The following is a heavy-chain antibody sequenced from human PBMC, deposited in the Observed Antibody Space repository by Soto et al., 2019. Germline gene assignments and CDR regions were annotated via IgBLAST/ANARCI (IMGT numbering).Heavy chain of an antibody. Sequence: QVQLQESGPGLVKPSQTLSLTCTVSGGSISSDDSYWSWIRQPPGKGLEWIGYIYYSGSTYYNPSLKSRVTISVDTSKNQFSLELNSVTAADTAVYYCARDRGGYERIDYWGQGTLVTVSS. V-gene: IGHV4-30-4*01. CDR3: ARDRGGYERIDY. CDR2: IYYSGST. CDR1: GGSISSDDSY. D-gene: IGHD5-12*01. J-gene: IGHJ4*02.